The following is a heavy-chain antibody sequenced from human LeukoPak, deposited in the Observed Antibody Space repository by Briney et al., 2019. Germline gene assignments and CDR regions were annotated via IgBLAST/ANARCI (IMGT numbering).Heavy chain of an antibody. D-gene: IGHD6-13*01. V-gene: IGHV3-23*01. Sequence: GGSLRLSCAASGFTFTNFAMKWVRQAPGKGLEWVADISGGGEHTFYADSVMGRFTISRDNSKDTLHLQMNILRPEDTALYYCASGPYSSSYFASWGQGTMVTVSS. CDR2: ISGGGEHT. CDR1: GFTFTNFA. J-gene: IGHJ4*02. CDR3: ASGPYSSSYFAS.